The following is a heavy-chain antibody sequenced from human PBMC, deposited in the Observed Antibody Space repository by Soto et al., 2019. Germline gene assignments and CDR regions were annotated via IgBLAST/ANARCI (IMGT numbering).Heavy chain of an antibody. CDR1: GYTFTSYG. J-gene: IGHJ4*02. D-gene: IGHD3-3*01. Sequence: QVQLVQSGAEVKKPGASVKVSCKASGYTFTSYGISWVRQAPGQGLEWMGWINTYNCNTNYAQKLQGRVTTTTATSTSTAYMELMSLRSADTAVYYSAIDWFGVDYWGQGTLVTVSS. CDR2: INTYNCNT. V-gene: IGHV1-18*01. CDR3: AIDWFGVDY.